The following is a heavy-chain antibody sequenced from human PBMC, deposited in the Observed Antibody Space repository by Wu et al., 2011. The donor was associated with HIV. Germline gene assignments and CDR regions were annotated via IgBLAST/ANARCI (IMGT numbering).Heavy chain of an antibody. Sequence: QVQLVQSGAEVKKPGASVKVSCKASGYTFSAYYMHWVRQAPGQGLEWMGGIIPVFGTVHYAQKFQGRVTISADSSTNTAYMEVGSLRLDDTAVYYCARPSGAYSGHVWHFMDVWGKGTTVTVSS. D-gene: IGHD5-12*01. CDR1: GYTFSAYY. CDR2: IIPVFGTV. V-gene: IGHV1-69*01. CDR3: ARPSGAYSGHVWHFMDV. J-gene: IGHJ6*03.